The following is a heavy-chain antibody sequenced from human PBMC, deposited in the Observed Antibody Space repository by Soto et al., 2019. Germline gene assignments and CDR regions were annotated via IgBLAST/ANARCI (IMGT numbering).Heavy chain of an antibody. CDR1: GFTFSSYG. Sequence: PGGSLRLSCAASGFTFSSYGMHWVRQAPGKGLEWVAVIWYDGSNKYYADSVKGRFTISRDNSKNTLYLQMNSLRAEDTAVYYCARDRGSLTGNYYYVMDVWGQGTTVTVSS. CDR3: ARDRGSLTGNYYYVMDV. V-gene: IGHV3-33*01. J-gene: IGHJ6*02. CDR2: IWYDGSNK. D-gene: IGHD7-27*01.